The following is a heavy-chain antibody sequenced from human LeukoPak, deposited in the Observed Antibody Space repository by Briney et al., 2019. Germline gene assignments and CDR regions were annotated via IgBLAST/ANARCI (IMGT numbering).Heavy chain of an antibody. V-gene: IGHV1-8*01. Sequence: GASVKVSCKASGYTFTSYDINWLRQATGQGLEWMGWMNPNSGNTGYAQKFQGRVTMTRNTSISTAYMELSSLRSEDTAVYYCARSPHAVPPYNWLDPWGQGTLVTVSS. CDR3: ARSPHAVPPYNWLDP. J-gene: IGHJ5*02. CDR2: MNPNSGNT. D-gene: IGHD6-19*01. CDR1: GYTFTSYD.